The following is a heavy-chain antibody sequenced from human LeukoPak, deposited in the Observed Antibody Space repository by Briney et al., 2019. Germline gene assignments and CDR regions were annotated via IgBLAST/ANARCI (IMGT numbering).Heavy chain of an antibody. V-gene: IGHV1-46*01. CDR1: GYTFTSYD. J-gene: IGHJ4*02. CDR2: IDPSGGST. Sequence: ASVKVSCKASGYTFTSYDINWVRQAPGQGLEWMGIIDPSGGSTSYAQNLQGRVNMTTDTSTSTAYMELRSLRSDDTAVYYCARDLGYSYGYPGYWGQGTLVTVSS. D-gene: IGHD5-18*01. CDR3: ARDLGYSYGYPGY.